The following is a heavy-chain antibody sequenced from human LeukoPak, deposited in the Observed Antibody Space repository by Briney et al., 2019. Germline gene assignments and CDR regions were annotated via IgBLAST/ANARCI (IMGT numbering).Heavy chain of an antibody. CDR3: ASTMVRGVDGYYYGMDV. CDR1: GGTFSSYA. CDR2: IIPILGIA. J-gene: IGHJ6*02. Sequence: EASVKVSCKASGGTFSSYAMSWVRQAPGQGLEWMGRIIPILGIANYAQKFQGRVTITADKSTSTAYMELSSLRSEDTAVYYCASTMVRGVDGYYYGMDVWGQGTTVTVSS. D-gene: IGHD3-10*01. V-gene: IGHV1-69*04.